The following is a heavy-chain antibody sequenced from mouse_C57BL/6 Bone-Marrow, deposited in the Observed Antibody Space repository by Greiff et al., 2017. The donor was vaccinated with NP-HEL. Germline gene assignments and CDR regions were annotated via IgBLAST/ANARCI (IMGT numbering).Heavy chain of an antibody. CDR1: GFTFSDYY. Sequence: EVNVVESEGGLVQPGSSMKLSCTASGFTFSDYYMAWVRQVPEKGLEWVANINYDGSSTYYLDSLKSRFIISRDNAKNILYLQMSSLKSEDTATYYCARSYYDYDVFWFAYWGQGTLVTVSA. J-gene: IGHJ3*01. CDR3: ARSYYDYDVFWFAY. D-gene: IGHD2-4*01. V-gene: IGHV5-16*01. CDR2: INYDGSST.